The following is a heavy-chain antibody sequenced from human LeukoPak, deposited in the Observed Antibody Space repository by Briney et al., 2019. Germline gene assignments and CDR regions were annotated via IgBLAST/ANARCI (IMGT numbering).Heavy chain of an antibody. CDR3: AKTYYYDSSGYSHYLAFDY. Sequence: GGSLRLSCVVSGFSFSSYAMSWVSQAPGKGLEWVSNLSGSGGITYYSDSVKCRFTVSRDNSKNTLSLQMNSLRAEDTAVYYCAKTYYYDSSGYSHYLAFDYWGQGTLVTVSS. CDR2: LSGSGGIT. D-gene: IGHD3-22*01. V-gene: IGHV3-23*01. J-gene: IGHJ4*02. CDR1: GFSFSSYA.